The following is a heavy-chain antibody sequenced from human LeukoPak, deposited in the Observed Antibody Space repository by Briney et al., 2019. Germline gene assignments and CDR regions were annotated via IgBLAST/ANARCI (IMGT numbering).Heavy chain of an antibody. Sequence: PGGSLTLSCAASGFTFTNYWMSWVRQAPGTGLEWVANIKQDGNEKYYVDSVRGRFTITRDNAKSTLYLQMNSLRAEDTAVYYCARVRGGSGSSYAADAFDIWGQGTMVTVSS. J-gene: IGHJ3*02. CDR1: GFTFTNYW. V-gene: IGHV3-7*01. CDR3: ARVRGGSGSSYAADAFDI. D-gene: IGHD1-26*01. CDR2: IKQDGNEK.